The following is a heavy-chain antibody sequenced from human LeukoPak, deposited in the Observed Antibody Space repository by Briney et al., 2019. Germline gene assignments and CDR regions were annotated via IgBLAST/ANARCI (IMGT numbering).Heavy chain of an antibody. V-gene: IGHV3-23*01. CDR2: ITRTGSNT. CDR3: AKDMGGRLGP. Sequence: GGSLRLSCAATGFTISSSATTWVRQAPGKGLDWVSTITRTGSNTFYADSVKGRFTISRDNSNNTLYLQMNSLKVEDTAIYFCAKDMGGRLGPWGQGTLVTVSS. D-gene: IGHD1-26*01. J-gene: IGHJ5*02. CDR1: GFTISSSA.